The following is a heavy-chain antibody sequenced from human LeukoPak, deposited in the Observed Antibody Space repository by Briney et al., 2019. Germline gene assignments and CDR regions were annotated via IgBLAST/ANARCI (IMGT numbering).Heavy chain of an antibody. CDR3: ARAAGLGSTFDY. J-gene: IGHJ4*02. Sequence: PSETLSLTCTVSGGSISSYYWSWIRQPPGKGLEWIGYIYYSGSTNYNLSLKSRVTISVDTSKNQFSLKLSSVTAADTAAYYCARAAGLGSTFDYWGQGTLVTVSS. CDR1: GGSISSYY. V-gene: IGHV4-59*01. D-gene: IGHD2-2*01. CDR2: IYYSGST.